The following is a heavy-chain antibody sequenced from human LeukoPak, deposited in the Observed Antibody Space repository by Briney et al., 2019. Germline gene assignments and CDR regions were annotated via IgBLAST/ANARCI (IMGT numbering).Heavy chain of an antibody. CDR3: ALDMGARGAFDI. Sequence: PGGSLRLSCAASGFSLSSYSMKWVRQAPGKGLEWVSYITSSSSTIYYADSVKGRFTISRDNAKNSLYLQMNSLRAEDTAVYYCALDMGARGAFDIWGQGTMVTVSS. V-gene: IGHV3-48*01. J-gene: IGHJ3*02. CDR1: GFSLSSYS. D-gene: IGHD3-16*01. CDR2: ITSSSSTI.